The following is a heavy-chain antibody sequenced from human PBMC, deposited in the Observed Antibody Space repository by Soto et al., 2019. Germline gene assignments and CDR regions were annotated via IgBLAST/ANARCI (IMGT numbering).Heavy chain of an antibody. CDR3: ARFGPPDHGDYVLAFDI. J-gene: IGHJ3*02. Sequence: PSETLSLACTVSGCSVSSGSYYWSWIGQPPGKGLEWIGYIYYSGSTNYNPSLKSRVTISVDTSKNQFSLKLSSVTAADTAVYYCARFGPPDHGDYVLAFDIWGQGTMVTVSS. CDR1: GCSVSSGSYY. V-gene: IGHV4-61*01. D-gene: IGHD4-17*01. CDR2: IYYSGST.